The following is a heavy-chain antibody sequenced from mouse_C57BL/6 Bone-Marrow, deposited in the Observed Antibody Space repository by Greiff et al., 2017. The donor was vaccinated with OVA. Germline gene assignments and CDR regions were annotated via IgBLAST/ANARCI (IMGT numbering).Heavy chain of an antibody. CDR3: ARRPHYYGSWYWYFDV. V-gene: IGHV8-12*01. Sequence: QVTLKESGPGILQSSQTLSLTCSFSGFSLSTSGMGVSWIRQPSGKGLEWLAHIYWDDDKRYNPSLKSRLTISKDTSRNQVFLKITSVDTADTATYYCARRPHYYGSWYWYFDVWGTGTTVTVSS. CDR1: GFSLSTSGMG. D-gene: IGHD1-1*01. J-gene: IGHJ1*03. CDR2: IYWDDDK.